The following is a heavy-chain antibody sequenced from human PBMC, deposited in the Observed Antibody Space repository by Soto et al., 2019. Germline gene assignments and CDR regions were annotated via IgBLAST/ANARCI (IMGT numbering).Heavy chain of an antibody. V-gene: IGHV3-23*01. D-gene: IGHD7-27*01. J-gene: IGHJ4*02. CDR1: GFTFTTYG. CDR3: AKLAATGEAGDY. CDR2: ISGSGDSS. Sequence: AKLLESGGGLVQPGGSLRLSCAASGFTFTTYGMSWFREAPGKGLEWVSGISGSGDSSYYVDSVRGRFTSSRDNSNNTLYLQMNSLRVEDTAVYYCAKLAATGEAGDYWGQGTLVTVSS.